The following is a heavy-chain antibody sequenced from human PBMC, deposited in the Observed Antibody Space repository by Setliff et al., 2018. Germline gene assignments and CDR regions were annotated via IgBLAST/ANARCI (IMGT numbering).Heavy chain of an antibody. D-gene: IGHD7-27*01. CDR2: IRSKVYGATT. CDR3: SRENWGEDY. Sequence: GGSLRLSCSTSGFTFRDYAMSWVRQAPGKGLEWVGFIRSKVYGATTEYAASVKGRFTISRDDSKSIAYLHMNSLKADDTAVYFCSRENWGEDYWGQGTLVTV. J-gene: IGHJ4*02. CDR1: GFTFRDYA. V-gene: IGHV3-49*04.